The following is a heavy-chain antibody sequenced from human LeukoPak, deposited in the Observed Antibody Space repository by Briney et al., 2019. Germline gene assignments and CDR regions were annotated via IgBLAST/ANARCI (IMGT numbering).Heavy chain of an antibody. D-gene: IGHD6-13*01. J-gene: IGHJ4*02. CDR3: ARDCIAAAAFDY. V-gene: IGHV3-30*04. CDR1: GFTFSSYA. Sequence: GGSLRLSCAASGFTFSSYAMHWVRQAPGKGLEWVAVISYDGSNKYYADSVKGRFTISRDNSKNTLYLQMNSLRAEDTAVYYCARDCIAAAAFDYWGQGTLVTVSS. CDR2: ISYDGSNK.